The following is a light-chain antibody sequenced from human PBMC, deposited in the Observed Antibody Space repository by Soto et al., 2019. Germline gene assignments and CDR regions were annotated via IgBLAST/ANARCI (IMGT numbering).Light chain of an antibody. CDR2: RND. J-gene: IGLJ2*01. Sequence: QSVLTQPPSASATPGQRVTISCSGSSSNIGTNYVYWYQHLPGTAPKLLIYRNDQRPSGVPDRFSGSMSGTTASLAIGGLRSEDEADYYCAAWDDSLSGVVFGGGTKVTVL. CDR1: SSNIGTNY. V-gene: IGLV1-47*01. CDR3: AAWDDSLSGVV.